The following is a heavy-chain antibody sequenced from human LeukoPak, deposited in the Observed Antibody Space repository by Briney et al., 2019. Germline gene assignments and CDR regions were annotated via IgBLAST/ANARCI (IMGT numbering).Heavy chain of an antibody. V-gene: IGHV4-39*01. D-gene: IGHD4-17*01. CDR3: AKGITVTKSIDAFDI. J-gene: IGHJ3*02. CDR2: IYYSGST. Sequence: SETLSLTCTVAGGTISSSSYYWGWIRQPPGKGLEGFGSIYYSGSTYYNPSLKSRVTISVDTSKNQLSLKLSSVTAADTAVYYCAKGITVTKSIDAFDIWGQGTMVTVSS. CDR1: GGTISSSSYY.